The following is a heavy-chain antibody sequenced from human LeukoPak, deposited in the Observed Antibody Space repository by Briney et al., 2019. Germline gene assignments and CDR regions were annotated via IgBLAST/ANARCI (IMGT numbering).Heavy chain of an antibody. CDR3: ARDQSGTAMATGYFDY. CDR1: GFTFSDYY. CDR2: ISYSGSTI. V-gene: IGHV3-11*01. J-gene: IGHJ4*02. D-gene: IGHD5-18*01. Sequence: GGSLRLSCAASGFTFSDYYMSWIRQAPGKGLEWVSYISYSGSTIYYAGSVKGRFTISRDNAKNSLYLQMNSLRAEDTAVYYCARDQSGTAMATGYFDYWGQGTLVTVSS.